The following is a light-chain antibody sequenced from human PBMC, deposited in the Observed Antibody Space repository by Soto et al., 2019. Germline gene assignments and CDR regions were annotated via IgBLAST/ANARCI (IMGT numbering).Light chain of an antibody. J-gene: IGKJ3*01. Sequence: DIQMTQSPISLSASVGDRVTITCRASQDIRHHLGWFQQKPGKAPKSLIYDASSLQSGVPSKFSGTGSGTDFTLTISSLQSEDFATYYCQQYESHPCTFGPGTKVDIK. CDR1: QDIRHH. CDR2: DAS. CDR3: QQYESHPCT. V-gene: IGKV1-16*02.